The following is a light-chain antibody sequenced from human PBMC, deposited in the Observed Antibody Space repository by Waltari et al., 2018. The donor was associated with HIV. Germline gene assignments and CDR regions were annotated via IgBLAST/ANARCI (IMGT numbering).Light chain of an antibody. CDR3: QTWGTGFLV. Sequence: QLVLTQSPSASASLRPWVKLTCTLSSGHRRYAIAWHQQQPEKGPRFLMRLNGDGRNITGDGIHDRFSGSSSGTERYLTISSHQSDDEADYYCQTWGTGFLVFGGGTKLTVL. V-gene: IGLV4-69*01. CDR1: SGHRRYA. J-gene: IGLJ2*01. CDR2: LNGDGRN.